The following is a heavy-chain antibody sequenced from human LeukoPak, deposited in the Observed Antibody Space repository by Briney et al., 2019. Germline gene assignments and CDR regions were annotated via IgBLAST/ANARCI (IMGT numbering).Heavy chain of an antibody. D-gene: IGHD2-21*02. Sequence: GGSLRLSCAASGFIFSNYGMHWVRQAPGTGLEWVALTWYDESNKYYADSVKGRFTISRDNSKNTLYLQMNSLRAEDTAVYYCARDLWCGADCYGTFDIWGQGTMVSVSS. CDR2: TWYDESNK. J-gene: IGHJ3*02. V-gene: IGHV3-33*01. CDR3: ARDLWCGADCYGTFDI. CDR1: GFIFSNYG.